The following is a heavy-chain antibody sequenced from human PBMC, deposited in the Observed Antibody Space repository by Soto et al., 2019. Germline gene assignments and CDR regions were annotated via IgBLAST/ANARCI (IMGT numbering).Heavy chain of an antibody. CDR3: ARLTEEETTTPSDWYIAF. D-gene: IGHD4-17*01. CDR1: GYIFTNYA. CDR2: INAGNGNT. Sequence: QVQFVQSGAEVKKPGASVKVSCKASGYIFTNYAIHWVRQAPGQSLEWMGWINAGNGNTKYSQNFQGRVTISRDTPASTAYIEMSSLRSEDTALYSCARLTEEETTTPSDWYIAFWGRGTLVSVSS. J-gene: IGHJ2*01. V-gene: IGHV1-3*01.